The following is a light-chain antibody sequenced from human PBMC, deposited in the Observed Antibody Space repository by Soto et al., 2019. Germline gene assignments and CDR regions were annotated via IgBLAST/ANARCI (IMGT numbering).Light chain of an antibody. V-gene: IGLV2-14*01. J-gene: IGLJ1*01. CDR3: SAYTRSNTYV. CDR1: YSDIGALNY. CDR2: EVS. Sequence: QSVLTQPASVSESPGQSITISCTVTYSDIGALNYVSWYQQHPGKAPKLIIFEVSHRPSGVSHRFAGSKSGVTASLTISGLQSDDDADYYCSAYTRSNTYVFGTGTKVTVL.